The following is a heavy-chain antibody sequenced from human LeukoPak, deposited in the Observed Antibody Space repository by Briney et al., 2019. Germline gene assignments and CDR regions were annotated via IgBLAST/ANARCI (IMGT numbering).Heavy chain of an antibody. Sequence: GGSLRLSCAASGFTFSDYYMSWIRQAPGKGLEWVSYISSSSSYTNYADSVKGRFTISRDNAKNSLYLQMNSLRAGDTAVYYCARENSSGHFDIWGQGTMVTVSS. J-gene: IGHJ3*02. CDR2: ISSSSSYT. CDR1: GFTFSDYY. V-gene: IGHV3-11*05. D-gene: IGHD6-19*01. CDR3: ARENSSGHFDI.